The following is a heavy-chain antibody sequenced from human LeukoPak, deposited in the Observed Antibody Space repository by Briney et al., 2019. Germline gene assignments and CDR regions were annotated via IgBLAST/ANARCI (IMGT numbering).Heavy chain of an antibody. J-gene: IGHJ4*02. Sequence: GGSLRLSCAASRFTLSTYWMSWVRQAPGKGLEWVAHIKQDGSQEYYVDSVKGRFTISRDSAKNSLYLQMNSLRAEDTAVYYCARGVPYDSWSGPHYSDYWGQGTLVTVSS. D-gene: IGHD3-3*01. V-gene: IGHV3-7*01. CDR1: RFTLSTYW. CDR2: IKQDGSQE. CDR3: ARGVPYDSWSGPHYSDY.